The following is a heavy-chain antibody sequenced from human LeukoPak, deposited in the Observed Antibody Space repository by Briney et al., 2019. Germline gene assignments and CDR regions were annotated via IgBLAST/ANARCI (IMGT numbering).Heavy chain of an antibody. V-gene: IGHV4-39*01. CDR2: NYYSGTA. CDR3: TRVAAARYYYYMDV. Sequence: SETLSLTCTVSGGSISSSSYYWGWIRQPPGKGLEWIGTNYYSGTAYYSPSLKSRVTISVDTSMNQFSLRLSSVTAADTAVFYCTRVAAARYYYYMDVWGKGTTVTVSS. D-gene: IGHD6-13*01. CDR1: GGSISSSSYY. J-gene: IGHJ6*03.